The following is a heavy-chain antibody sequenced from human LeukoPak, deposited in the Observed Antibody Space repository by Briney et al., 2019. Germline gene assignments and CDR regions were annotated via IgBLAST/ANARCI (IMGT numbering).Heavy chain of an antibody. CDR3: ARDSGIYLFDY. D-gene: IGHD1-26*01. V-gene: IGHV1-2*02. CDR1: GYTFTGYY. J-gene: IGHJ4*02. Sequence: GASVKVSCKASGYTFTGYYMHWVRQAPGQGLEWMGWINPNSGDTNYAQKFQGRVTMTRDTSISTAYMELSRLSSDDTAVYYCARDSGIYLFDYWGQGTLVTVSS. CDR2: INPNSGDT.